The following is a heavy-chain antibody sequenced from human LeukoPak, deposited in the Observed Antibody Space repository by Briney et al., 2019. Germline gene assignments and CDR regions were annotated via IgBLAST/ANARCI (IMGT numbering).Heavy chain of an antibody. CDR2: IDRDGSAE. CDR1: GFTFSNYW. D-gene: IGHD3-10*01. J-gene: IGHJ4*02. V-gene: IGHV3-7*04. CDR3: ARADNYGSILDY. Sequence: GGSLRLSCAASGFTFSNYWMSWVRQSPGRGLEWVANIDRDGSAEYYVDSVGGRFTVSRGNAKNSLYLQIDSLRAEDTAVYYCARADNYGSILDYWGRGTLVNVSS.